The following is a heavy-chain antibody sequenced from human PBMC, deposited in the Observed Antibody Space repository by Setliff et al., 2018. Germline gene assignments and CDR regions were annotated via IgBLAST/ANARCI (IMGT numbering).Heavy chain of an antibody. D-gene: IGHD3-10*01. CDR3: ARVPHIWFGELVTFDDAFDI. CDR2: IDYSGTT. CDR1: DFSINSGYY. Sequence: PSETLSLTCSVSDFSINSGYYWGWIRQSPGEGLEWIGYIDYSGTTNYNPSLKSRVTISSDTSKRQFSLRLTSVTAADTAVYFCARVPHIWFGELVTFDDAFDIWGQGTMVTVSS. J-gene: IGHJ3*02. V-gene: IGHV4-61*01.